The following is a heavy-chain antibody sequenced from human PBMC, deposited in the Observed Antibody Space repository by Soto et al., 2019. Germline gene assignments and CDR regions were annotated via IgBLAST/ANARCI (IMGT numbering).Heavy chain of an antibody. V-gene: IGHV1-18*04. J-gene: IGHJ6*02. Sequence: ASVQVSCKPSGYTFKSYDVMWVRQAPGQALDWMGWVSPYNGNTYYAPRLQGRVTMTTDTSTTTAYMSLRSLRSDDTAIYYCVRGGILEANRPYYYYGLDVWGQGTPVTVSS. CDR3: VRGGILEANRPYYYYGLDV. CDR2: VSPYNGNT. CDR1: GYTFKSYD. D-gene: IGHD1-1*01.